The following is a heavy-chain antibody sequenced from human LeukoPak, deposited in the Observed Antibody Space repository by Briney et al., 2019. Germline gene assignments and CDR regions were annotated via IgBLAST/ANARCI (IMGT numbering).Heavy chain of an antibody. CDR3: ATTVQLDV. V-gene: IGHV3-30-3*01. CDR1: GFTFSSYA. J-gene: IGHJ6*02. D-gene: IGHD4-17*01. Sequence: GGSLRLSCAASGFTFSSYAMHWVRQAPGKGLEWVAVISYDGSNKYYADSVKGRFTISRDNAKNSLYLQMNSLGDEDTAVYYCATTVQLDVWGQGTTVTVSS. CDR2: ISYDGSNK.